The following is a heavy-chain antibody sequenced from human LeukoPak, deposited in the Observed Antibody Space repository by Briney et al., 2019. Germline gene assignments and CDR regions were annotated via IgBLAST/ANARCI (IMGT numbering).Heavy chain of an antibody. D-gene: IGHD3-10*01. Sequence: PGGSLRLSCAASGFTFSSYNMNWVRQAPGKGLEWVSSTTSSSSYIYYADSVKGRFTISRDNAKNSLYLQMNSLRAEDTAVYYCARDLGLLWFGESNYYMDVWGKGTTVTISS. CDR2: TTSSSSYI. V-gene: IGHV3-21*01. CDR1: GFTFSSYN. J-gene: IGHJ6*03. CDR3: ARDLGLLWFGESNYYMDV.